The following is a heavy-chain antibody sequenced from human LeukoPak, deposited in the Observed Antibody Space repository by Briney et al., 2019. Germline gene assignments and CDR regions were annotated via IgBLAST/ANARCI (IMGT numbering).Heavy chain of an antibody. Sequence: SETLSLTCTVSGGSISSYYWGWIRQPPGKGLEWIGSIYYSGSTYYNPSLKSRVTISVDTSKNQFSLKLSSVTAADTAVYYCARLLRYFDWLSSLNPFDYWGQGTLVTVSS. CDR1: GGSISSYY. CDR2: IYYSGST. V-gene: IGHV4-39*01. D-gene: IGHD3-9*01. J-gene: IGHJ4*02. CDR3: ARLLRYFDWLSSLNPFDY.